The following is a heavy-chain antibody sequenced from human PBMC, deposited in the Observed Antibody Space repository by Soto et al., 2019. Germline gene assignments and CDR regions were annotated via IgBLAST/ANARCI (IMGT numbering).Heavy chain of an antibody. J-gene: IGHJ4*02. CDR1: GYIFTSYG. CDR3: ARTMYYYDSSGYYYVSYLDF. D-gene: IGHD3-22*01. V-gene: IGHV1-18*01. CDR2: ISAYNGNT. Sequence: QVQLEQSGPEVKKPGASVKVSCKASGYIFTSYGISWVRQAPGQGLEWMGWISAYNGNTSYAQKFQGRVTMATDTTTSTSYMELRSLRSDASAVYYCARTMYYYDSSGYYYVSYLDFWGQGTLVTVSS.